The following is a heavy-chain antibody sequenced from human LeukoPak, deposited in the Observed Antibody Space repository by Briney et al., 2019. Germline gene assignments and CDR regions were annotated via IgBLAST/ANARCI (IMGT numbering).Heavy chain of an antibody. D-gene: IGHD4-17*01. CDR3: AKDLPGDPDDQYYGMDV. CDR2: ISGSGGRT. J-gene: IGHJ6*02. CDR1: GFTFSNYA. V-gene: IGHV3-23*01. Sequence: GASLRLSCAASGFTFSNYAMSWVRQAPGKGLECVSAISGSGGRTYYAASVKGRFTISRDNSKNTLHLQLNSLRAEDTALYYCAKDLPGDPDDQYYGMDVWGQGTSVTVPS.